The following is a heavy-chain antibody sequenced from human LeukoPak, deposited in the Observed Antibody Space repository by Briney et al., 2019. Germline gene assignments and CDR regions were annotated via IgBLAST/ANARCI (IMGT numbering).Heavy chain of an antibody. CDR2: ISSSGSSI. Sequence: GGSLRLSCAASGFNFSSYEMNWVRQAPGKGLEWVSYISSSGSSIYYADAVKGRFTISRDNAKNSLYLQMNSLRAEDTAVYYCARPQRLLSGFPGYWGQGTLVTVSS. J-gene: IGHJ4*02. D-gene: IGHD3-22*01. CDR3: ARPQRLLSGFPGY. CDR1: GFNFSSYE. V-gene: IGHV3-48*03.